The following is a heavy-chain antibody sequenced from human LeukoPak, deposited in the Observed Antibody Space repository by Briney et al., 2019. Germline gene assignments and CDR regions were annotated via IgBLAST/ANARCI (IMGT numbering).Heavy chain of an antibody. J-gene: IGHJ4*02. Sequence: GGSLRLSCAASGFTFSSYWMHWVRQAPGKGLVWVSRINSDGSRTSYADSVKGRFTISRDNAKNTLYLQMNSLRAEDTAVYYCASTHLYSSSWYVAQIDYWGQGTLVTVSS. CDR1: GFTFSSYW. D-gene: IGHD6-13*01. CDR3: ASTHLYSSSWYVAQIDY. CDR2: INSDGSRT. V-gene: IGHV3-74*01.